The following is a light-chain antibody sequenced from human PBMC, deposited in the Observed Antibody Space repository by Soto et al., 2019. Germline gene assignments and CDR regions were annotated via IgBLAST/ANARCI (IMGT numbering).Light chain of an antibody. Sequence: QSVLTQPASVSGSPGQSITISCTGTSGDIGSYNRVSWYQQHPGKAPKLIIYEVTDRPSGVSNRFSGSKSGNTASLTISGLQAEDEAEYDCSSYTNINTRACVFGTGTKVTGL. J-gene: IGLJ1*01. V-gene: IGLV2-14*01. CDR1: SGDIGSYNR. CDR2: EVT. CDR3: SSYTNINTRACV.